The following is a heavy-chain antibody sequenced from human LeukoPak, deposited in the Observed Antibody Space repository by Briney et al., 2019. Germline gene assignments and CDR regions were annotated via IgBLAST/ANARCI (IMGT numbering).Heavy chain of an antibody. CDR2: ISGSSNYI. V-gene: IGHV3-21*01. Sequence: GGSLRLSCAASGFTFSSHTMNWVRQAPVKGLEWVSFISGSSNYIYYADSVKGRFTISRDNAKNSLYLQMNSLRVEDTAVYYCARDYGPTDYWGQGTLVTVSS. D-gene: IGHD3-10*01. CDR3: ARDYGPTDY. CDR1: GFTFSSHT. J-gene: IGHJ4*02.